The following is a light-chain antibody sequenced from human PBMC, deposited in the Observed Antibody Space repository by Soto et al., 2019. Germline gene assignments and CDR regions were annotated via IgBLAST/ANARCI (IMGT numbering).Light chain of an antibody. Sequence: EIVMTQSPATLSVSPGERATLSCRASQSVSSNLAWYQQKPGQAPRLLIYGASTRATGIPARFSGSGSGTELTLTISRLQSEDFAVYYCKKYNNWPPYTFGQGTKLEIK. V-gene: IGKV3-15*01. CDR1: QSVSSN. CDR2: GAS. J-gene: IGKJ2*01. CDR3: KKYNNWPPYT.